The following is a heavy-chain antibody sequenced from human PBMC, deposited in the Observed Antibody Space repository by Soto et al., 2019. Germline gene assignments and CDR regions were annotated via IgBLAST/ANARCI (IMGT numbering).Heavy chain of an antibody. V-gene: IGHV4-31*03. CDR3: ARAAHYSSPFRWFDP. CDR1: GGSISSGGYY. D-gene: IGHD6-13*01. Sequence: SETLSLTCTVSGGSISSGGYYWSWIRQHPGKGLEWIGYIYYSGSTYYNPSLKSRVTISVDTSKNQFSLKLSSVAAADTAVYYCARAAHYSSPFRWFDPWGQGTLVTVSS. CDR2: IYYSGST. J-gene: IGHJ5*02.